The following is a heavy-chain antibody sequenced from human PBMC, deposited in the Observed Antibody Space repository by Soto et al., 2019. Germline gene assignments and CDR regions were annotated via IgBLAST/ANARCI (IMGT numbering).Heavy chain of an antibody. J-gene: IGHJ4*01. CDR3: TPDSYFTLNVVSFDY. CDR2: FKSIIDGGFP. Sequence: GGSLILSCAASCFTFTNAWINWVRPAPGKALLLVVLFKSIIDGGFPDFAVPVRGSFALSRDDSKSMVYLQMNSLKTDDTAVYYFTPDSYFTLNVVSFDYWGLGTLVTVPS. CDR1: CFTFTNAW. D-gene: IGHD3-9*01. V-gene: IGHV3-15*07.